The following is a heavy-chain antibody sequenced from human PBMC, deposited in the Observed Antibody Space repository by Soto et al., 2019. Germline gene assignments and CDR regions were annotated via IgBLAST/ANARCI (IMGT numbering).Heavy chain of an antibody. V-gene: IGHV3-74*01. D-gene: IGHD3-22*01. Sequence: LRLSCAASGFTFSSYWMHWVRQAPGKGLVWVSRINSDGSSTSYADSVKGRFTISRDNAKNTLYLQMNSLRAEDTAVYYCARGDSSGYYQYYFDYWGQGTLVTVSS. J-gene: IGHJ4*02. CDR1: GFTFSSYW. CDR2: INSDGSST. CDR3: ARGDSSGYYQYYFDY.